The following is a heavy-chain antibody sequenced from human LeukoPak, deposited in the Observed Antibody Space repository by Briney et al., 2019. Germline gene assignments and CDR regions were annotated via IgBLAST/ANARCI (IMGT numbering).Heavy chain of an antibody. D-gene: IGHD5-12*01. CDR3: AINGGGDSGYGNFDY. J-gene: IGHJ4*02. V-gene: IGHV3-9*01. CDR1: GFTFDDYA. Sequence: AGGSLRLSCAVSGFTFDDYAMHWVRQVPGQGLEWVSGINWNSDSIGYADSVKGRFTTSRDNAKNSLYLQMNSLRAEDTAFYYCAINGGGDSGYGNFDYWGQGTLVTVSS. CDR2: INWNSDSI.